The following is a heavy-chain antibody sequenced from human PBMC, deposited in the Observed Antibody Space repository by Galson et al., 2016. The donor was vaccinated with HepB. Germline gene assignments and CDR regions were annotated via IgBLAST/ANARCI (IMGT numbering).Heavy chain of an antibody. CDR1: GFTFSSYG. CDR3: AREGGYDFWSGVAFRVWSLDF. V-gene: IGHV3-33*01. J-gene: IGHJ4*02. Sequence: SLRLSCAASGFTFSSYGMHWVRQAPGKGLEWVAVIWCDGSDKYYADSVRGRFTISRDNSKNTLYLQMNSLRAEDTAVYYCAREGGYDFWSGVAFRVWSLDFWGQGTPVTVSS. CDR2: IWCDGSDK. D-gene: IGHD3-3*01.